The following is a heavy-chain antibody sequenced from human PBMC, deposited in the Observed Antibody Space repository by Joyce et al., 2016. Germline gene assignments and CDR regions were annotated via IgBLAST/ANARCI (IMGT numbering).Heavy chain of an antibody. CDR3: AKGAIVARMKKSYFDS. CDR2: IIPFFTTP. Sequence: QVQLVQSGPEVKKPGSSVKVSCKASGGTFNNFTNDGFNLVRQAPGKGLEWMGGIIPFFTTPYYAQKFHGRVTFTSDESTSTVYMELSSLRADDTAVYFCAKGAIVARMKKSYFDSWGQGTLVTVSS. D-gene: IGHD5-12*01. CDR1: GGTFNNFTNDG. J-gene: IGHJ4*02. V-gene: IGHV1-69*05.